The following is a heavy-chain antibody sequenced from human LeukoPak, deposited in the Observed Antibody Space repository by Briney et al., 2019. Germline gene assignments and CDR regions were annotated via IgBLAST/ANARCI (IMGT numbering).Heavy chain of an antibody. CDR3: ARDRAPAWFDP. CDR2: ISSSSSI. D-gene: IGHD2-2*01. V-gene: IGHV3-48*02. J-gene: IGHJ5*02. CDR1: GFTFSSYS. Sequence: GGSLRLSCAVSGFTFSSYSMNWVRQAPGKGLEWVSYISSSSSIYYADSVKGRFTISRDNAKNSLYLQMNSLRDEGTAVYYCARDRAPAWFDPWGQGTLVTVSS.